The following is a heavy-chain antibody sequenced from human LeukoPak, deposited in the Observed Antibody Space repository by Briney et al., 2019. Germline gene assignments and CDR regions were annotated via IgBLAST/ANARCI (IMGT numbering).Heavy chain of an antibody. CDR1: GGSISSSSYY. J-gene: IGHJ4*02. V-gene: IGHV4-39*07. CDR2: IYYSGST. CDR3: ARGLDDEGGLN. Sequence: PSETLSLTCTVSGGSISSSSYYWGWIRQPPGKGLEWIGSIYYSGSTYYNPSLKSRVTISVDTSKNQFSLKLSSVTAADTAVYYCARGLDDEGGLNWGQGTLVTVSS. D-gene: IGHD3-16*01.